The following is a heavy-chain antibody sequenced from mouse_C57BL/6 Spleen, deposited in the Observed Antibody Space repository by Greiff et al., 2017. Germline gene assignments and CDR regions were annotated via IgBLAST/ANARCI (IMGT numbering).Heavy chain of an antibody. CDR2: ISYDGSN. D-gene: IGHD1-1*01. CDR3: ARDYITTGRGYFDV. V-gene: IGHV3-6*01. CDR1: GYSITSGYY. Sequence: EVQLQESGPGLVKPSQSLSLTCSVTGYSITSGYYWNWIRQFPGNKLEWMGYISYDGSNNYNPSLKNRISITRDTSKNQFFLKLNSVTTEDTATYYCARDYITTGRGYFDVWGTGTTVTVSS. J-gene: IGHJ1*03.